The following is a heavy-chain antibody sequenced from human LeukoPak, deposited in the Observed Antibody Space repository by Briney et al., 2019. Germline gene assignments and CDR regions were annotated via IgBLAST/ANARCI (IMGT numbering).Heavy chain of an antibody. CDR1: GDSISSYY. J-gene: IGHJ4*02. CDR3: ARRIPAAGHSSYYFDS. D-gene: IGHD6-13*01. V-gene: IGHV4-59*01. Sequence: SETLSLTCTVSGDSISSYYWSWIRQPPGKGLEWIGYIYYSGSTNYNPSLKSRPTISVDTSKSQFSLKLSSVTAADTAVYYCARRIPAAGHSSYYFDSWGQGALVTVSS. CDR2: IYYSGST.